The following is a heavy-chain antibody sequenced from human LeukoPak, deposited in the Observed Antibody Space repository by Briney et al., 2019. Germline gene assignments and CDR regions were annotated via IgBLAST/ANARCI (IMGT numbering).Heavy chain of an antibody. J-gene: IGHJ4*02. CDR2: ISGSGGST. CDR1: GFTFSSYG. D-gene: IGHD3-9*01. CDR3: AKDQRYYDILTGYYLYYFDY. Sequence: GGSLRLSCAASGFTFSSYGMSWVRQAPGKGLEWVSAISGSGGSTYYADSVKGRFTISRDNSKNTLYLQVNSLRAEDTAVYYCAKDQRYYDILTGYYLYYFDYWGQGTLVTVSS. V-gene: IGHV3-23*01.